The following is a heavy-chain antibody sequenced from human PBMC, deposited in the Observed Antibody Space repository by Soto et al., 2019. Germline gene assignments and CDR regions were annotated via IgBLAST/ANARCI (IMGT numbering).Heavy chain of an antibody. CDR2: INPNSGGT. Sequence: RASVKVSCKASGYTFTGYYMHWVRQAPGQGLEWMGWINPNSGGTNYAQKFQGRVTMTRDTSISTAYMELSRLRSDDTAVYYCARDPVAVAGTYYYYYYGMDVWGQGTTVTVSS. J-gene: IGHJ6*02. D-gene: IGHD6-19*01. CDR3: ARDPVAVAGTYYYYYYGMDV. V-gene: IGHV1-2*02. CDR1: GYTFTGYY.